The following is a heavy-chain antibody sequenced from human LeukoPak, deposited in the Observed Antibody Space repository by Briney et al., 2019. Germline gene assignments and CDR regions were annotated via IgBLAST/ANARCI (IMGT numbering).Heavy chain of an antibody. V-gene: IGHV3-66*01. Sequence: PGGSLRLSCAASGFTVSSNYMSWVRQAPGKGLEWVSVIYSGGSTYYADSVKGRFTISRDNSKNTLFLQMNSLRAEDTAVYYCVRYGLENGMDVWGQGTTVTVSS. CDR2: IYSGGST. CDR1: GFTVSSNY. CDR3: VRYGLENGMDV. J-gene: IGHJ6*02. D-gene: IGHD3-3*01.